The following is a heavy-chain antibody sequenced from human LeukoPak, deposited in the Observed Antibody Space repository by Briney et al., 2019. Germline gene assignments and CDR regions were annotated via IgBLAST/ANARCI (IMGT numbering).Heavy chain of an antibody. CDR1: GYSFSSYW. Sequence: GESRKSSGKVSGYSFSSYWIGWLRQMPGKGLEWMGIIYPGDSETRYGPSFHGQVTISADKSISTAYLQWSSLKASDTAMYYCARHEVGATDYWGQGTLVTVSS. V-gene: IGHV5-51*01. D-gene: IGHD1-26*01. CDR2: IYPGDSET. J-gene: IGHJ4*02. CDR3: ARHEVGATDY.